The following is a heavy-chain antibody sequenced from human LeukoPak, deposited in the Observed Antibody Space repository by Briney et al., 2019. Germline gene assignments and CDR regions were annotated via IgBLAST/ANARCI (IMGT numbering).Heavy chain of an antibody. V-gene: IGHV5-51*01. CDR1: GYSFTSYW. Sequence: GESLKISCKGSGYSFTSYWIGWVRQMPGKGLEWMGIIYPGDSDTTYSPSFQGQVTISADKSISTAYLQWSSLKASDTAMYYCARHYDSSGYNDPGFDYWGQGTLVTVSS. CDR3: ARHYDSSGYNDPGFDY. J-gene: IGHJ4*02. CDR2: IYPGDSDT. D-gene: IGHD3-22*01.